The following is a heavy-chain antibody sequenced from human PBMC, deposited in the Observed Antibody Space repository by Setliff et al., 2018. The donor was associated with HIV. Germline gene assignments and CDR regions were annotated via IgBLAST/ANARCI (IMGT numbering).Heavy chain of an antibody. CDR2: IYHVGTT. V-gene: IGHV4-38-2*02. CDR3: VTTDYFYGLNNFDP. D-gene: IGHD3-10*01. J-gene: IGHJ5*02. CDR1: GYSMSGGYN. Sequence: SETLSLTCTVSGYSMSGGYNWGWIRQSPEKGLEWIGNIYHVGTTYYNPSLKSRVTLSVDPSKSQFSLKLTSVTAADTALYYCVTTDYFYGLNNFDPWGQGTLVTVSS.